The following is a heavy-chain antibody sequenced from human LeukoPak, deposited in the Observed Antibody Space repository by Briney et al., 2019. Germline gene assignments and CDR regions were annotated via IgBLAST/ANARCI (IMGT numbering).Heavy chain of an antibody. J-gene: IGHJ3*02. D-gene: IGHD6-13*01. CDR2: ISWNSGSI. V-gene: IGHV3-9*01. CDR3: AKVLIAAAGTGGAFDI. Sequence: PGGSLRLSCAASGFTFDDYAMHWVRQAPGKGLEWVSGISWNSGSIGYADPVKGRFTISRDNAKNSLYLQMNSLRAEDTALYYCAKVLIAAAGTGGAFDIWGQGTMVTVSS. CDR1: GFTFDDYA.